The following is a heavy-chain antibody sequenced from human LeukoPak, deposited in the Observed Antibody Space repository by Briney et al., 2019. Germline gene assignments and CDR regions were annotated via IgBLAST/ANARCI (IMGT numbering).Heavy chain of an antibody. J-gene: IGHJ4*02. CDR2: ISSSSSYI. CDR3: ARSLTGGFSIYAPVAY. V-gene: IGHV3-21*01. Sequence: GGSLRLSCAASGFTFSSYTLNWIRQAPGKGLEWVSSISSSSSYIYYADSVKGRFTISRDDAKNSLYLQMNSLRAEDTAVHYCARSLTGGFSIYAPVAYWGQGVLVTVSS. D-gene: IGHD5/OR15-5a*01. CDR1: GFTFSSYT.